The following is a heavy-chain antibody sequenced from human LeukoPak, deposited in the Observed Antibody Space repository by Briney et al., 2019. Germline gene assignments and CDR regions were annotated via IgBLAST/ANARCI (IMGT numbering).Heavy chain of an antibody. J-gene: IGHJ4*02. Sequence: GGSLRLSCAASGFTFSSYAMSWVRQAPGKGLEWVSAISGSGGSTYYADSVKGRFTISRDNSKNTLYLQMNSLRAEDTAVYYYAKVGPRYGGNHEPYFDYWGQGTLVTVSS. CDR3: AKVGPRYGGNHEPYFDY. CDR2: ISGSGGST. V-gene: IGHV3-23*01. CDR1: GFTFSSYA. D-gene: IGHD4-23*01.